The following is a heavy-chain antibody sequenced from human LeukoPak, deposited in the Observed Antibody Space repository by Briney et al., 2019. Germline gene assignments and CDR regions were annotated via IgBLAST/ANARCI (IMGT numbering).Heavy chain of an antibody. CDR2: INHSGST. J-gene: IGHJ4*02. Sequence: SETLSLTCAVYGGSFSGYYWSWIRQPPGKGLEWIGEINHSGSTNYNPSLKSRVTISVDTSKNQFSLKLSSVTAADTAVYYCARVGTYGGADYWGQGTLVTVSS. CDR1: GGSFSGYY. V-gene: IGHV4-34*01. CDR3: ARVGTYGGADY. D-gene: IGHD3-16*01.